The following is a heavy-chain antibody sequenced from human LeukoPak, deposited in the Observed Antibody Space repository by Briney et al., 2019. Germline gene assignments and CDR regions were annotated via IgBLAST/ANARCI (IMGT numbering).Heavy chain of an antibody. J-gene: IGHJ1*01. CDR3: AKASPETDFQH. Sequence: GGSLRLSCAASGFTFSSYGMHWVRQAPGKGLEWVAVISYDGSNKYYADSVKGRFTISRDNSKNTLYLQMNSLRAEDTAVYYCAKASPETDFQHWGQGTLVTVSS. CDR1: GFTFSSYG. CDR2: ISYDGSNK. V-gene: IGHV3-30*18.